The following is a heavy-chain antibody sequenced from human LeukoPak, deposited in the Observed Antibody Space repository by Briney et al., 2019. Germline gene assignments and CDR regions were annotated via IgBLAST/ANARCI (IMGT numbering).Heavy chain of an antibody. J-gene: IGHJ3*02. CDR2: ISTDGGTT. D-gene: IGHD5-24*01. CDR1: GFTFSSFW. CDR3: AREIQRTVEMTTNRAFDI. Sequence: GGSLRLSCAASGFTFSSFWMHWVRQAPGKGLVWVSRISTDGGTTTYADSVRGRFTISRDSANNTLYLQMNSLRAEDTAVYYCAREIQRTVEMTTNRAFDIWGQGTMVTVSS. V-gene: IGHV3-74*01.